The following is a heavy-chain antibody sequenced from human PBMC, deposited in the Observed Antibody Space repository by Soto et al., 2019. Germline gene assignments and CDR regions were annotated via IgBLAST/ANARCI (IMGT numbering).Heavy chain of an antibody. J-gene: IGHJ5*02. D-gene: IGHD2-15*01. CDR1: GYTFTSHD. V-gene: IGHV1-8*01. CDR2: MNPNSGNT. CDR3: ARDIGGGSEYVDYFDP. Sequence: QVQLVQSGAEVKKPGASVKVSCKASGYTFTSHDINWVRQATGQRPEGMGWMNPNSGNTGYAQKFHGRVTITRATSITTAYMELSSLTSEDMAIYYCARDIGGGSEYVDYFDPWGQGTLVTVSS.